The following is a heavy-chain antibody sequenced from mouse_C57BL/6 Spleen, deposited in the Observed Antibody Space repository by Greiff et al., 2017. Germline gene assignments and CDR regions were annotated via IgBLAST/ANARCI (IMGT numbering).Heavy chain of an antibody. CDR1: GYTFTDYN. Sequence: EVQLQQSGPELVKPGASVKIPCKASGYTFTDYNMDWVKQSHGKSLEWIGDINPNNGGTIYNQKFKGKATLTVDKSSSTAYMELRSLTSEDTAVYYGARGNYYGSSWNWYFDVWGTGTTVTVSS. J-gene: IGHJ1*03. CDR3: ARGNYYGSSWNWYFDV. CDR2: INPNNGGT. V-gene: IGHV1-18*01. D-gene: IGHD1-1*01.